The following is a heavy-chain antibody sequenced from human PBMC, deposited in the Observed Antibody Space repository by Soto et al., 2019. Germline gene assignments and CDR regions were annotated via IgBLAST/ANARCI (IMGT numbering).Heavy chain of an antibody. CDR1: GFTFSSYA. CDR2: ISGSGGST. J-gene: IGHJ6*02. D-gene: IGHD2-2*01. CDR3: AKRGVVPAAWGYYYGMDV. V-gene: IGHV3-23*01. Sequence: PGGSLRLSCAASGFTFSSYAMSWVRQAPGKGLEWVSAISGSGGSTYYADSVKGRFTISRDNSKNTLYLQMNSLRAEDTAVYYCAKRGVVPAAWGYYYGMDVWGQGTTVTVSS.